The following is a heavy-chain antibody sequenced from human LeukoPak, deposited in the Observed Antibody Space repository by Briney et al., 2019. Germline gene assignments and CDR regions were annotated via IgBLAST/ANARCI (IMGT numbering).Heavy chain of an antibody. CDR3: AREGGYYDFWSGYYTGRGYNWFDP. Sequence: ASVKVSCKASGYTFTGYYMHWVRQAPGQGLEWMGWINPNSGGTNYAQKFQGRFTMTRDTSISTAYMELSRLRSDDTAVYYCAREGGYYDFWSGYYTGRGYNWFDPWGQGTLVTVSS. J-gene: IGHJ5*02. CDR2: INPNSGGT. D-gene: IGHD3-3*01. V-gene: IGHV1-2*02. CDR1: GYTFTGYY.